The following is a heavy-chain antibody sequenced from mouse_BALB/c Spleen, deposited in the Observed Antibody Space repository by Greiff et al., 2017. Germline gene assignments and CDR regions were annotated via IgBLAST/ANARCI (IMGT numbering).Heavy chain of an antibody. J-gene: IGHJ4*01. CDR2: ISYSGST. V-gene: IGHV3-2*02. D-gene: IGHD2-12*01. CDR3: ARYDDAYAMDY. Sequence: EVMLVESGPGLVKPSQSLSLTCTVTGYSITSDYAWNWIRQFPGNKLEWMGYISYSGSTSYNPSLKSRISITRDTSKNQFFLQLNSVTTEDTATYYCARYDDAYAMDYWGQGTSVTVSS. CDR1: GYSITSDYA.